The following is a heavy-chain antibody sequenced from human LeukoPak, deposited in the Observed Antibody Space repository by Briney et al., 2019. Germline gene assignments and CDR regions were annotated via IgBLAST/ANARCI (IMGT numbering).Heavy chain of an antibody. CDR1: GFTFSNYW. CDR3: ARDGVGGESFDY. Sequence: GRSLRLSCAVSGFTFSNYWMHWVRQAPGKGLVWVSRISNDGASTAYADSVKGRFTISRDNAKNTLYLQMNSLRAEDTAVYYCARDGVGGESFDYWGQGTLVTVSS. CDR2: ISNDGAST. J-gene: IGHJ4*02. V-gene: IGHV3-74*01. D-gene: IGHD3-16*01.